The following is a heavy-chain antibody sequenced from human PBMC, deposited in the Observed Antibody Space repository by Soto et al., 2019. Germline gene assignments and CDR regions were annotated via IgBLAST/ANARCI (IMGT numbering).Heavy chain of an antibody. V-gene: IGHV4-39*01. J-gene: IGHJ4*02. CDR2: LYSGST. CDR3: ARRGSGHTFDY. CDR1: GASISRGGFH. D-gene: IGHD3-10*01. Sequence: QLQLQESGPGLVKPSETLSLTCAVSGASISRGGFHWGWIRQPPGQGLEWIGSLYSGSTYYNPSLKSRVTISAVTSKNEFSLRLTSVTAADTAVYYCARRGSGHTFDYWGQGTLVTVSS.